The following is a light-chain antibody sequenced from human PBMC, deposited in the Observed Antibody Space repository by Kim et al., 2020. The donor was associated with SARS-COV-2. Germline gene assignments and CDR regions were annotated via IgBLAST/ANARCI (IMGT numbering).Light chain of an antibody. CDR3: QQSYTIPLT. V-gene: IGKV1-39*01. Sequence: ASVGDRVTITCRTSQNIANYLNWYQQKPGKAPKLLIYTASSLQSGVPSRFSGSGSGTDFTLTISSLQPEDFATYYCQQSYTIPLTFGGGTKVDIK. J-gene: IGKJ4*01. CDR1: QNIANY. CDR2: TAS.